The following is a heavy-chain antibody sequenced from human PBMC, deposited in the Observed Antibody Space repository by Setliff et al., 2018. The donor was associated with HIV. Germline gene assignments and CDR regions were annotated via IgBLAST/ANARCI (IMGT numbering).Heavy chain of an antibody. CDR2: IYVGDTT. D-gene: IGHD3-16*02. J-gene: IGHJ4*02. CDR1: RFTFNNAW. V-gene: IGHV3-66*01. Sequence: PGGSLRLSCVASRFTFNNAWMTWVRQAPGKGLEWVSVIYVGDTTYYADSVKGRFTISRDNAKNSLYLQMNSLRAEDTAVYYCAKDIVAPGLFLDYWGQGTLVTVSS. CDR3: AKDIVAPGLFLDY.